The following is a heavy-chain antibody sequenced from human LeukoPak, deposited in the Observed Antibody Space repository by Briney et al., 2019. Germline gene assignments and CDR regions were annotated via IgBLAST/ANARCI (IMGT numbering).Heavy chain of an antibody. D-gene: IGHD2-2*02. J-gene: IGHJ3*02. CDR2: ITNWNGGST. CDR3: ARCSRSSTDCYSAFDI. Sequence: GGSLRLSCEASGFSFDDYGMRWVRQSTGKGLEWVSAITNWNGGSTGYADSVRGRFTISRDNAKNSLYLQVNSLRAEDTALYYCARCSRSSTDCYSAFDIWGQGTMVTVSS. V-gene: IGHV3-20*04. CDR1: GFSFDDYG.